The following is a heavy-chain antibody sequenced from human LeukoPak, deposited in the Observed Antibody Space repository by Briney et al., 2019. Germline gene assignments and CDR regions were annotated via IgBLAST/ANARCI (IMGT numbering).Heavy chain of an antibody. Sequence: SETLSLTCTVSGGSISSYYWSWIRQPPGKGLEWIGYIYHSGSTYYNPSLKSRVTISVDRSKNQFSLKLSSVTAADTAVYYCATLDGWHFDYWGQGTLVTVSS. CDR3: ATLDGWHFDY. CDR2: IYHSGST. CDR1: GGSISSYY. D-gene: IGHD2-15*01. J-gene: IGHJ4*02. V-gene: IGHV4-59*12.